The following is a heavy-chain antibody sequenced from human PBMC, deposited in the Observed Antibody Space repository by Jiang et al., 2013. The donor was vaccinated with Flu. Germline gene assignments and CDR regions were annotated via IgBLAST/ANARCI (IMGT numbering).Heavy chain of an antibody. V-gene: IGHV1-46*01. CDR3: ARDSESXTGDTSWYFDL. J-gene: IGHJ2*01. Sequence: SGAEVKKPGASVKVSCKASGYTFTSYYMHWVRQAPGQGLEWMGIINPSGGSTSYAQKFQGRVTMTRDTSTSTVYMELSSLRSEDTAVYYCARDSESXTGDTSWYFDLWGLAPWSLS. CDR2: INPSGGST. D-gene: IGHD7-27*01. CDR1: GYTFTSYY.